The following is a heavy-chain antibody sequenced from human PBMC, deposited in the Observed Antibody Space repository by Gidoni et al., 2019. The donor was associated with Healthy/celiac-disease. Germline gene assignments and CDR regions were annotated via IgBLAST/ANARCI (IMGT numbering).Heavy chain of an antibody. Sequence: QVQLVQSGAEVKKPGSSVKVSCKASGGTFSSYAISWVRQAPGQGLEWMGGIIPIFGTANYAQKFQGRVTITADKSTSTAYMELSSLRSEDTAVYYCARGDVMVRGAYYYYYMDVWGKGTTVTVSS. CDR1: GGTFSSYA. V-gene: IGHV1-69*06. CDR3: ARGDVMVRGAYYYYYMDV. J-gene: IGHJ6*03. D-gene: IGHD3-10*01. CDR2: IIPIFGTA.